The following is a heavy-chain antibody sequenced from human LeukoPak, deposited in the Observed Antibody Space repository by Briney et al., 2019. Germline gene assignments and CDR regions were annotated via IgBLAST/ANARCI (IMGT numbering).Heavy chain of an antibody. D-gene: IGHD1-1*01. J-gene: IGHJ6*03. CDR2: FDPEDGET. Sequence: ASVKASCKVSGYTLTELSMHWVRQAPGKGLEWMGGFDPEDGETIYAQKFQGRVTMTEDTSTDTAYMELSSLRSEDTAVYYCATLPRNESPDYYYYYYMDVWGKGTTVTVSS. CDR3: ATLPRNESPDYYYYYYMDV. CDR1: GYTLTELS. V-gene: IGHV1-24*01.